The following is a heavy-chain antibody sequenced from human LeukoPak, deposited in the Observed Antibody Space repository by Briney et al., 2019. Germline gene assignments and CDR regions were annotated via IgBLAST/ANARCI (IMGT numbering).Heavy chain of an antibody. J-gene: IGHJ4*02. D-gene: IGHD3-22*01. CDR2: IKQDGSEK. CDR1: GFTFSSYW. Sequence: PGGSLRLSCAASGFTFSSYWMSWVRQAPGKGLEWVANIKQDGSEKYYVDSVKGRFTISRDNAKNSLYLQMNSLRAEDTAVYYCARDSYYYDSSGYQYDYWGQGTLVTVSS. CDR3: ARDSYYYDSSGYQYDY. V-gene: IGHV3-7*01.